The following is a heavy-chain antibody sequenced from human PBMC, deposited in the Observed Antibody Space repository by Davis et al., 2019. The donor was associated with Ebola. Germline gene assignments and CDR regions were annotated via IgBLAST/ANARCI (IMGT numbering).Heavy chain of an antibody. D-gene: IGHD1-26*01. CDR3: ARWASVGY. V-gene: IGHV3-7*01. CDR2: IKADGSAK. CDR1: GFTVSSNH. J-gene: IGHJ4*02. Sequence: GGSLRLSCAASGFTVSSNHMSWVRQAPGKGLEWVATIKADGSAKYYVDSVKGRFTISRDNVKNSLYLQMDSLRAEDTAVYYCARWASVGYWGQGTLVTVSS.